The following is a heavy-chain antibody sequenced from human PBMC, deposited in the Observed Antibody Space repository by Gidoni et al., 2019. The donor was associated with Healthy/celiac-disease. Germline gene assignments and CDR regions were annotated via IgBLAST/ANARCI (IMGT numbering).Heavy chain of an antibody. D-gene: IGHD6-19*01. CDR2: ISGSGGNT. J-gene: IGHJ6*02. CDR3: AKGDSSGWTRNYGMDV. CDR1: GFTVSSDA. V-gene: IGHV3-23*04. Sequence: EVQLVESGGGLVQPGGSLRLSCAASGFTVSSDAMNWVRQAPGKGLEWVSAISGSGGNTYYADSVKCRFTISRDNSKTTLYVQMNSLRAEDTAVYYCAKGDSSGWTRNYGMDVWGQGTTVTVSS.